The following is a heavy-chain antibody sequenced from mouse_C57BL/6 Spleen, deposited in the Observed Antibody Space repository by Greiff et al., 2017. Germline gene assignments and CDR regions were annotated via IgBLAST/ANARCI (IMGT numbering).Heavy chain of an antibody. CDR1: GFTFSDYY. V-gene: IGHV5-16*01. Sequence: EVKLVESEGGLVQPGSSMKISCTASGFTFSDYYMAWVRQVPEKGLEWVANINYDGSSTYYLDSLKSRFIISRDNAKNILYLQMSSLKSEDTATYYCARDYYGSSYWYFDVWGTGTTVTVSS. D-gene: IGHD1-1*01. CDR2: INYDGSST. J-gene: IGHJ1*03. CDR3: ARDYYGSSYWYFDV.